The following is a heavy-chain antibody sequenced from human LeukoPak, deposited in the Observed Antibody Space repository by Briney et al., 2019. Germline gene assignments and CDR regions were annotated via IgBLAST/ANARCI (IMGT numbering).Heavy chain of an antibody. J-gene: IGHJ5*02. CDR3: ARGQGSYNWFDP. CDR1: GGTFSRYA. Sequence: SVKVSCKESGGTFSRYAISWVRQAPGQGGEWMGRIIAILGTANYAQKLQGRDTITTEETTRTDYMEMCSLRSEDTAVYYCARGQGSYNWFDPWGQGTLVTVSS. CDR2: IIAILGTA. V-gene: IGHV1-69*05.